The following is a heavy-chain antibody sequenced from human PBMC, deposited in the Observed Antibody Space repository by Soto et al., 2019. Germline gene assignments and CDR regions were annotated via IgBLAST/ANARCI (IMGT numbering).Heavy chain of an antibody. J-gene: IGHJ5*02. CDR2: IYHTGTL. Sequence: LSLTCNVSGGSITSSEYSWNWIRQAPGKGLEWIGFIYHTGTLYYNPSLKSRVTISLDRSENLFSLKLSSVTAADTAVYFCVRDGTKTLRDWFDPWGQGISVTVSS. V-gene: IGHV4-30-2*01. D-gene: IGHD1-1*01. CDR1: GGSITSSEYS. CDR3: VRDGTKTLRDWFDP.